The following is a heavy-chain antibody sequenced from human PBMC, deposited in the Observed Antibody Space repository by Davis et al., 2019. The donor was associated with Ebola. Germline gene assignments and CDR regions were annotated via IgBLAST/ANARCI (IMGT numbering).Heavy chain of an antibody. CDR2: LSAYNGNT. Sequence: AASVKVSCKASGYTFTRYGISWVRQAPGQGLEWMGWLSAYNGNTNDAQNLQGRVTMTTDTSTSTAYMEVRSLRYDDTAVYYCARAVTMVLPSGWFDPWGQGTLVTVSS. D-gene: IGHD3-10*01. CDR3: ARAVTMVLPSGWFDP. CDR1: GYTFTRYG. V-gene: IGHV1-18*01. J-gene: IGHJ5*02.